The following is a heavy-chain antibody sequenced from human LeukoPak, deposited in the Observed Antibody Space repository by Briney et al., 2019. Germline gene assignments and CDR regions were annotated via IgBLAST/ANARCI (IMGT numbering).Heavy chain of an antibody. Sequence: MSGGSLRLSCVASGFTFSDYYMSWIRQAPGKGLEWVSYISSSGRTIYYADSVKGRFTISRDNAKNSLYLQMNSLRAEDTAVYYCAELGITMIGGVWGKGTTVTISS. D-gene: IGHD3-10*02. V-gene: IGHV3-11*04. J-gene: IGHJ6*04. CDR2: ISSSGRTI. CDR1: GFTFSDYY. CDR3: AELGITMIGGV.